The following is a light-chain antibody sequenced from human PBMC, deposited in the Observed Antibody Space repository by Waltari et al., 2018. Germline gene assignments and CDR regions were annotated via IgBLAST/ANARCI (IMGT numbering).Light chain of an antibody. V-gene: IGKV3-11*01. Sequence: SCRTGHSVTNYLAWYQLKPGQAHRLLIYDASNRATCIPDRFSGSGSVTDFTLTISNLEPEDSAVYYCHQRSKWPLTFGRGTKVEIK. J-gene: IGKJ4*01. CDR3: HQRSKWPLT. CDR2: DAS. CDR1: HSVTNY.